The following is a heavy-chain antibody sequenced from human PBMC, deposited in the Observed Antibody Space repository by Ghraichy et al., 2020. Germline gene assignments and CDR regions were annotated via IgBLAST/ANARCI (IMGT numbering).Heavy chain of an antibody. J-gene: IGHJ5*02. V-gene: IGHV4-34*01. CDR2: INHSGST. CDR3: ARGGYCSSTSCYVLARHYRREYNWFDP. D-gene: IGHD2-2*03. CDR1: GGSFSGYY. Sequence: SQTLSLTCAVYGGSFSGYYWSWIRQPPGKGLEWIGEINHSGSTNYNPSLKSRVTISVDTSKNQFSLKLSSVTAADTAVYYCARGGYCSSTSCYVLARHYRREYNWFDPWGQGTLVTVSS.